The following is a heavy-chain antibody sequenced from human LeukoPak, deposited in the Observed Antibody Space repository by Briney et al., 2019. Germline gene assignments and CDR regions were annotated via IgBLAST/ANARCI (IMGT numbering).Heavy chain of an antibody. CDR3: ARDSGACSGGSCYSVQFDY. V-gene: IGHV1-2*02. J-gene: IGHJ4*02. D-gene: IGHD2-15*01. CDR1: GYTFTDYY. Sequence: ASVKVSRKASGYTFTDYYIHSMRQAPGQGLEWIGWINPNSGGTNYAQRFQGRVTMARDTSIRTAYMELSRLRSDDTAVYYCARDSGACSGGSCYSVQFDYWGQGTLVTVSS. CDR2: INPNSGGT.